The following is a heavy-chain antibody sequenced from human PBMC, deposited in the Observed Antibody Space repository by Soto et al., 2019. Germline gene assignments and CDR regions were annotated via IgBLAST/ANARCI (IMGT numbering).Heavy chain of an antibody. CDR1: GFTFSSYA. V-gene: IGHV3-23*01. J-gene: IGHJ5*01. CDR2: IGGSGGST. D-gene: IGHD6-6*01. Sequence: GGSLRLSCAASGFTFSSYAMSWVRQAPGKGLEWVSAIGGSGGSTYYADSVKGRFTISRDNSKNTLYLQMNSLRAEGTAVYYCAKDCCRGIAARTRWFDSWGQGTLVTVYS. CDR3: AKDCCRGIAARTRWFDS.